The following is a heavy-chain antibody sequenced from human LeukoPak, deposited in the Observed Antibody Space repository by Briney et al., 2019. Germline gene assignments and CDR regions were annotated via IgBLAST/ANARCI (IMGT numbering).Heavy chain of an antibody. CDR3: AKQSAGSAAWYSLHYDF. Sequence: GGSLRLSCAASGFTLSSYAMTWVRQAPGRGLEWVSSVDGGGGGTYYADSVKGRFTISRDNSKDTLYLQVNGLRAEDTAVYFCAKQSAGSAAWYSLHYDFWGQGTLVTVSS. J-gene: IGHJ4*02. D-gene: IGHD6-13*01. V-gene: IGHV3-23*01. CDR2: VDGGGGGT. CDR1: GFTLSSYA.